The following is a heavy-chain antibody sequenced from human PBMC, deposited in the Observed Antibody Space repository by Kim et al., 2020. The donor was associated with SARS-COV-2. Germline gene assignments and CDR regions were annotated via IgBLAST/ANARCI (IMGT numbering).Heavy chain of an antibody. CDR2: ISAYKGDT. D-gene: IGHD2-2*02. V-gene: IGHV1-18*01. CDR3: ARDCSSTSCYSPNDY. J-gene: IGHJ4*02. Sequence: ASVKVSCKASGYIFTNYGLSWVRQAPGQGLEWMGWISAYKGDTSYAQKLQGRVTMTTDTSTSTAYMELRGLRSYDTAVYYCARDCSSTSCYSPNDYWGQGTLVTVSS. CDR1: GYIFTNYG.